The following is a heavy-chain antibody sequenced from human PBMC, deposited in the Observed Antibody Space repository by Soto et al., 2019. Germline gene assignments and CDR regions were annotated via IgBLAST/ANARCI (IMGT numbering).Heavy chain of an antibody. J-gene: IGHJ4*02. V-gene: IGHV3-7*01. D-gene: IGHD2-15*01. CDR3: ARDRRGWNYLDY. Sequence: EVQLVDSGGGLVQPGGSLRLSCAVSGFTFSTYWMSWVRQAPGEGLEWVANIKVDGSEKYYVDSVKGRFTISRDNAKNSLYLQMNSLRAEDTAVYYCARDRRGWNYLDYSGQGSLVTVSS. CDR2: IKVDGSEK. CDR1: GFTFSTYW.